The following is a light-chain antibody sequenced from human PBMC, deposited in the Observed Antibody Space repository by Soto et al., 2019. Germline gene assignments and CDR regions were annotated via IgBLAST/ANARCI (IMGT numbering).Light chain of an antibody. V-gene: IGLV2-14*01. Sequence: ALIQPASVSGSPGQSITISCTGTSRDVGGSNYVSWYQHHPHRAPKLLIYEVSYRPSGVSSRFSGSKSGNTASLTISGLQAEDDADYYCSSYTSSNTLEVFGVGTKVTVL. CDR1: SRDVGGSNY. J-gene: IGLJ1*01. CDR3: SSYTSSNTLEV. CDR2: EVS.